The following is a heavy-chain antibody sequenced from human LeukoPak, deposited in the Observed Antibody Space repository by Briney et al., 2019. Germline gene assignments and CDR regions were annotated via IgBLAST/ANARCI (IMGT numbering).Heavy chain of an antibody. J-gene: IGHJ5*02. D-gene: IGHD5/OR15-5a*01. V-gene: IGHV1-2*02. Sequence: GASVKVSCKVSGYHFTGYHVHWVRHAPGQGLEWIGRISTDSGDTNGAQKFQGRVTMTRDTSISTAYMEFSGLTSDDSAVYYCAGLGSTVKGRIDPWGQGTPVTVST. CDR2: ISTDSGDT. CDR3: AGLGSTVKGRIDP. CDR1: GYHFTGYH.